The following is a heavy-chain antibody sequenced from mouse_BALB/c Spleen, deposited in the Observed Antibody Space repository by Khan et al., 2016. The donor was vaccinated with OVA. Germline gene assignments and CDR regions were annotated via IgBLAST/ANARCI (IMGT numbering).Heavy chain of an antibody. V-gene: IGHV9-3*01. D-gene: IGHD2-10*01. Sequence: LQQSPGKVLKWLGWLNPSSADSTYANDFKGRFTFSLQTSASTAYLQINNLKNEDTATDCCARAPYYSYTLDHWGQGTSLTVSS. CDR3: ARAPYYSYTLDH. J-gene: IGHJ4*01. CDR2: LNPSSADS.